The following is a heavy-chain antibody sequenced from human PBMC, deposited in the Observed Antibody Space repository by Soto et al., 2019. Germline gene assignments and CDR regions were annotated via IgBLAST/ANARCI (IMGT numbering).Heavy chain of an antibody. Sequence: GASVKVSCKASGYTFTSYDINWVRQATGQGLEWMGWMNPNSGNTGYAQKFQGRVTMTRNTSISTAYMELSSLRSEDTAVYYCARAAVAGTLDYYYYMDVWGKGTTVTVSS. CDR3: ARAAVAGTLDYYYYMDV. V-gene: IGHV1-8*01. CDR1: GYTFTSYD. J-gene: IGHJ6*03. CDR2: MNPNSGNT. D-gene: IGHD6-19*01.